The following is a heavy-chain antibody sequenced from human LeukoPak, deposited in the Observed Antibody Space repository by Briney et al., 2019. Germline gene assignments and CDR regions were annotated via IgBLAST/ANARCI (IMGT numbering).Heavy chain of an antibody. D-gene: IGHD1-26*01. CDR3: ARENRGSYYGAFDI. J-gene: IGHJ3*02. CDR1: GGSISSGGSY. V-gene: IGHV4-31*03. Sequence: SETLSLTCTVSGGSISSGGSYWSWIRQHPGKGLEWIGDIYHRGSTYYNPSLKSRVTISLDTSKNQFSLKLNSVTAADTAVYSCARENRGSYYGAFDIWGQGTMVTVSS. CDR2: IYHRGST.